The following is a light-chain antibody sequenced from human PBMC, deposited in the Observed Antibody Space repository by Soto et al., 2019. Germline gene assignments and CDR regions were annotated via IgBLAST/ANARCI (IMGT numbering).Light chain of an antibody. CDR2: RNS. Sequence: HSALTQPPSASGTPGQRVTISCSGSSSNIGSNYVYWYQQLPGTVPQLLIYRNSERPSGVPDRFSGSKSGTSASLAISGLRSEDGADYYCAAWDDSLSGVVFGGGTKVTVL. CDR1: SSNIGSNY. V-gene: IGLV1-47*01. CDR3: AAWDDSLSGVV. J-gene: IGLJ2*01.